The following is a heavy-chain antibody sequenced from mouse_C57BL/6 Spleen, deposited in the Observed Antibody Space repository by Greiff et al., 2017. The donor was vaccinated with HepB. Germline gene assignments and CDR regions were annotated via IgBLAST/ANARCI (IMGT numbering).Heavy chain of an antibody. Sequence: EVQRVESGGGLVKPGGSLKLSCAASGFTFSDYGMHWVRQAPEKGLEWVAYISSGSSTIYYADTVKGRFTISRDNAKNTLFLQMTSLRSEDTAMYYCANYGSSLYYYAMDYWGQGTSVTVSS. CDR3: ANYGSSLYYYAMDY. V-gene: IGHV5-17*01. CDR1: GFTFSDYG. J-gene: IGHJ4*01. CDR2: ISSGSSTI. D-gene: IGHD1-1*01.